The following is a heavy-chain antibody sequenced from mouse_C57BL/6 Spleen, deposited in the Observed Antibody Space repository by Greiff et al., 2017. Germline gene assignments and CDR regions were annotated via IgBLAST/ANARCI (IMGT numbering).Heavy chain of an antibody. V-gene: IGHV1-42*01. CDR1: GYSFTGYY. J-gene: IGHJ2*01. Sequence: EVKLVESGPELVKPGASVKISCKASGYSFTGYYMNWVKQSPEKSLEWIGEINPSTGGTTYNQKFKAKATLTVDKSSSTAYMQLKSLTSEDSAVYYCARNDYYGSSSDYWGQGTTLTVSS. CDR3: ARNDYYGSSSDY. D-gene: IGHD1-1*01. CDR2: INPSTGGT.